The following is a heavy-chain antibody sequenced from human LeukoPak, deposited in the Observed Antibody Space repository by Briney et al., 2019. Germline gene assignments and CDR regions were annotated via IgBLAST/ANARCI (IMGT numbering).Heavy chain of an antibody. CDR2: VSNDGINK. D-gene: IGHD6-19*01. J-gene: IGHJ4*02. V-gene: IGHV3-30-3*01. CDR3: ARDAVSGYSSVEGVGYFDY. CDR1: GFSFSSYV. Sequence: GGSLRLSCAASGFSFSSYVMHWVRQAPGKGLEWVAVVSNDGINKYYDDSVKGRFTISRDNSRNTLYLHMESLRAEDTAVYYCARDAVSGYSSVEGVGYFDYWGQGTLVTVSS.